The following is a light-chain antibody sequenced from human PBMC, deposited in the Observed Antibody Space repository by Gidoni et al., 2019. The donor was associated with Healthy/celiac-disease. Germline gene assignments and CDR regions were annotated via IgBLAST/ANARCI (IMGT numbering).Light chain of an antibody. CDR3: RQYNSYPYT. J-gene: IGKJ2*01. CDR2: KAS. V-gene: IGKV1-5*03. CDR1: QSVSSW. Sequence: DIQMTQSSSTLSASVGDRVTITCRASQSVSSWLAWFQQKQGKAPKLLIYKASSLESGVHSRLSGSGPGTEFTLTISSLQHDDVATYYGRQYNSYPYTFGQGTKLAIK.